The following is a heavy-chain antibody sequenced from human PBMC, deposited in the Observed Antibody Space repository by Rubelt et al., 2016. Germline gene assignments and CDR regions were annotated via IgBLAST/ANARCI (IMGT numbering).Heavy chain of an antibody. CDR1: GFAFSSNS. D-gene: IGHD5-18*01. CDR3: AGGYGYVDY. V-gene: IGHV3-48*01. J-gene: IGHJ4*02. Sequence: EVQLVESGGGLVQPGGSLRLSCAASGFAFSSNSMNWVRQAPGKGLEWVSYISSSSSPIYYADSVKGRFTVSRDNAKTSVYLQMNSLRAEDTAVYYCAGGYGYVDYWGQGTLVTVSS. CDR2: ISSSSSPI.